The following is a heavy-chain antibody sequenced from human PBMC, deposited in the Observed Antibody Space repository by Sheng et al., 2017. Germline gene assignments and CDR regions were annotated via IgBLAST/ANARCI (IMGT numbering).Heavy chain of an antibody. Sequence: QLQLQESGPGLGEAFGDPWSLTXTVSGGSTSSSSYYWAGSASPQGRGWSGLAVSIIVGTPTTNPSLKSRVTISVDTSKNQFSLRLSSVTAADTAVYYCARTYSSSWLAHFDPWGQGTLVTVSS. J-gene: IGHJ5*02. V-gene: IGHV4-39*01. CDR2: SIIVGTP. CDR3: ARTYSSSWLAHFDP. D-gene: IGHD6-13*01. CDR1: GGSTSSSSYY.